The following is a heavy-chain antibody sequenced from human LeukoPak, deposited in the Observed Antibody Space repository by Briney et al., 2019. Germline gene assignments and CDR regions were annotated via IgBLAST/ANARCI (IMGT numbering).Heavy chain of an antibody. J-gene: IGHJ3*02. Sequence: KTSETLSLTCTVSGGSISSLTHYWGWIRQPPGKRLEWIGSIYSSGRAYYHPSLKSRLTMSVDTSQNQVSLKLSSVTAADTAVYYCARDIGVPDYDAFEMWGQGTMVTVSS. CDR2: IYSSGRA. CDR1: GGSISSLTHY. D-gene: IGHD6-19*01. V-gene: IGHV4-39*07. CDR3: ARDIGVPDYDAFEM.